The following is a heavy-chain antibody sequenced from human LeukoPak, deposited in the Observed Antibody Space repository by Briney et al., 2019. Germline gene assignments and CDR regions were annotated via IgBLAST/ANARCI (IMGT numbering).Heavy chain of an antibody. V-gene: IGHV3-30*18. D-gene: IGHD1-26*01. CDR2: ISYDGSNR. Sequence: GGSLRLSCAASGFTFSSYGTHWVRQAPGKGREWVAVISYDGSNRYYADSVKGRFTISRDNSKNTLYLQMNSLRAEDTAVYYCAKDLIVGATGYYFDYWGQGTLVTVSS. CDR3: AKDLIVGATGYYFDY. J-gene: IGHJ4*02. CDR1: GFTFSSYG.